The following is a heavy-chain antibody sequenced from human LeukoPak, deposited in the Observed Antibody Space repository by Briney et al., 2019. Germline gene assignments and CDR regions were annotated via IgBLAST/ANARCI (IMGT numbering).Heavy chain of an antibody. CDR3: ARDGSGSYY. CDR2: ISYDGNNK. Sequence: PGGSLRLSCAASGFSFNNYGMHWVRQAPGRGLEWVAVISYDGNNKYCADSVKGRFTISRDISKSTLFLQMNSLRADDTAVYYCARDGSGSYYWGQGTLVTVSS. D-gene: IGHD2-15*01. V-gene: IGHV3-30*03. J-gene: IGHJ4*02. CDR1: GFSFNNYG.